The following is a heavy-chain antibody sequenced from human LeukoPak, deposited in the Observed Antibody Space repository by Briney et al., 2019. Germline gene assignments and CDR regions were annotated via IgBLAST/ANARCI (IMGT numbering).Heavy chain of an antibody. CDR1: GASMSSFY. D-gene: IGHD5-24*01. CDR2: IYSSGST. CDR3: SREGRWLQLGFDY. V-gene: IGHV4-59*01. J-gene: IGHJ4*02. Sequence: SETLSLTCTVSGASMSSFYWSWIRQSPGKGLEWIGYIYSSGSTNYNPSLKSRVTISGDTSKSQFSLKLSSVTAADTAVYFCSREGRWLQLGFDYWGRGTLVTVSS.